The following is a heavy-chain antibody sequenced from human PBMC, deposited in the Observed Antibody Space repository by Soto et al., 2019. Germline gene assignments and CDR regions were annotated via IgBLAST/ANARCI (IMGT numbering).Heavy chain of an antibody. Sequence: QVQLVQSGAEVKKPGASVKVSCTFTSYDINWVRQATGQGLEWMGWMNPNSGNTRYAQKFQGRVTMTRNTSNFTASMELSSLRSEDTAVYYCARGPGSSDWRFSYYYMDVWGQGTTVTVSS. D-gene: IGHD6-19*01. CDR2: MNPNSGNT. J-gene: IGHJ6*02. CDR3: ARGPGSSDWRFSYYYMDV. V-gene: IGHV1-8*01. CDR1: FTSYD.